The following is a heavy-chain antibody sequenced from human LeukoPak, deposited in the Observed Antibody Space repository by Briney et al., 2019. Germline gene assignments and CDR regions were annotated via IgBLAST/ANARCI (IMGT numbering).Heavy chain of an antibody. J-gene: IGHJ4*02. D-gene: IGHD1-14*01. CDR3: AKTRGGPTSPDDY. CDR2: IYNAGDT. V-gene: IGHV3-53*01. Sequence: GGSLRLSCVVSGFSVSNNFMNWVRQAPGKGLEWVSVIYNAGDTYYADSVKGRFTISRDNSNNTLSLQMNSLRAEATAVYYCAKTRGGPTSPDDYWGQGTLVTVSS. CDR1: GFSVSNNF.